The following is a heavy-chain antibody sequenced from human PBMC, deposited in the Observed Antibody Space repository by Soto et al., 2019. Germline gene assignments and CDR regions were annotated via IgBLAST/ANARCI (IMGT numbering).Heavy chain of an antibody. CDR1: GFPFTSSG. CDR2: ISYDGSDK. J-gene: IGHJ4*02. CDR3: VGGQYYFDY. V-gene: IGHV3-30*03. Sequence: QVQLVESGGGVVRPGRSLRLSCAGSGFPFTSSGMHWVREGPDKGLEWVAVISYDGSDKYYADSVKGRFTISRDNSKNMLYLQMNSLRPEDTALYYCVGGQYYFDYRGQGTLVIVSS. D-gene: IGHD3-10*01.